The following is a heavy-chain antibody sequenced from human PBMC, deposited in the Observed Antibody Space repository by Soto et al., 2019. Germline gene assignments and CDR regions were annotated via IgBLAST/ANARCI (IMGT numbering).Heavy chain of an antibody. J-gene: IGHJ2*01. CDR2: IIPIFGTA. CDR1: GGTFSSYA. D-gene: IGHD2-15*01. Sequence: QVQLVQSGAEVKKPGSSVKVSCKASGGTFSSYAISWVRQAPGQGLEWMEGIIPIFGTANYAQKFQGRVTITADESTCTAYMELSSLRSEDTAVYYCARVVTVVKSFHYWYFDLWGRGTLVTVSS. CDR3: ARVVTVVKSFHYWYFDL. V-gene: IGHV1-69*12.